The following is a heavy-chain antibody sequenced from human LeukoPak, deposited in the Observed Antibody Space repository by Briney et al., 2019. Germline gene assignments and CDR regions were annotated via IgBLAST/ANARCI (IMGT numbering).Heavy chain of an antibody. CDR2: INAVDANT. D-gene: IGHD4/OR15-4a*01. CDR3: AKQFLGAS. Sequence: GGSLRLSCAASGFIFSSLAMTWVRQAPGKGLEWVSTINAVDANTYYADSVKGRFTVSRDNSRNTLYLQMNSLRAEDTAVYYCAKQFLGASWGQGTLVIVSS. J-gene: IGHJ4*02. CDR1: GFIFSSLA. V-gene: IGHV3-23*01.